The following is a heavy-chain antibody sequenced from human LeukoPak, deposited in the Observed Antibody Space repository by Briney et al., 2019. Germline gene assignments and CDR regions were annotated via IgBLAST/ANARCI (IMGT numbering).Heavy chain of an antibody. J-gene: IGHJ4*02. D-gene: IGHD3/OR15-3a*01. CDR2: IHKDGSET. CDR1: GFTFSSYW. V-gene: IGHV3-7*01. Sequence: GGSLRLSCAVSGFTFSSYWMGWVRQAPGKGLEWVANIHKDGSETYFVDSVKGRFTMSRDNAENSLSLQMSSLKAEDTAIYYCARLDCSRVYVYWGQGTLVTVSS. CDR3: ARLDCSRVYVY.